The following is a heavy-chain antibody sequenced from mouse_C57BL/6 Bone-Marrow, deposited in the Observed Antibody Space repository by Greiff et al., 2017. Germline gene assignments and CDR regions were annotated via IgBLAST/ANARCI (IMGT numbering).Heavy chain of an antibody. CDR1: GFTFSDYY. J-gene: IGHJ4*01. Sequence: EVKVVESGGGLVQPGGSLKLSCAASGFTFSDYYMYWVRQTPEKRLEWVAYISNGGGSTYYPDTVKGRFTISRDNAKNTLYLQMSRLKSEDTAMYYCASPLLSCAMDYWGQGTSVTVSS. V-gene: IGHV5-12*01. CDR3: ASPLLSCAMDY. CDR2: ISNGGGST. D-gene: IGHD2-1*01.